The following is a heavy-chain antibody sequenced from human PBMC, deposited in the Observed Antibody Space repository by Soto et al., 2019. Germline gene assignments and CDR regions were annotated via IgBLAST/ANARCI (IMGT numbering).Heavy chain of an antibody. CDR3: ARAGRDYYYGMDV. V-gene: IGHV3-53*01. Sequence: HPGGSLRLSCAASGFTVSSNYMSWVRQAPGKGLEWVSVIYSGGSTYYADSVKGRFTISRDNSKNTLYLQMNSLRAEDTAVYYCARAGRDYYYGMDVWGQGTTVTVSS. CDR1: GFTVSSNY. D-gene: IGHD2-15*01. J-gene: IGHJ6*02. CDR2: IYSGGST.